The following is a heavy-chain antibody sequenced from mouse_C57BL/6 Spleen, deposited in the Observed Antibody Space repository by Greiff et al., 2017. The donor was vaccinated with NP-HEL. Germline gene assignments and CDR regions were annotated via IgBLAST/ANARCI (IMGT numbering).Heavy chain of an antibody. CDR2: ISDGGSYT. Sequence: VQLKESGGGLVKPGGSLKLSCAASGFTFSSYAMSWVRQTPEKRLEWVATISDGGSYTYYPDNVKGRFTISRDNAKNNLYLQMSQLKSEDTAMYYWARERLSLRFDYWGQGTTLTVSS. D-gene: IGHD2-4*01. J-gene: IGHJ2*01. V-gene: IGHV5-4*01. CDR1: GFTFSSYA. CDR3: ARERLSLRFDY.